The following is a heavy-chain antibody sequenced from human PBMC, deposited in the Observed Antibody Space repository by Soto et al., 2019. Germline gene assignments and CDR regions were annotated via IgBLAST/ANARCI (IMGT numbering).Heavy chain of an antibody. CDR1: GFTFSSYG. D-gene: IGHD3-10*01. CDR2: IGGSGGTT. CDR3: AKLVASCGSEN. Sequence: EVQLLESGGGLVQPGGYLRLSCAASGFTFSSYGMSWVRQAPGKGLEWVSSIGGSGGTTYYADSVRGRFTISRDNYQNTLYLQMNSLRAEDTAVYYCAKLVASCGSENWGQGTLVTVSS. V-gene: IGHV3-23*01. J-gene: IGHJ1*01.